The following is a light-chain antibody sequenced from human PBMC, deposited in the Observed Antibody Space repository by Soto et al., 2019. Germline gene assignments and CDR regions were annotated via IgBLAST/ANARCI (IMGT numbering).Light chain of an antibody. CDR3: QTWGTGPAV. J-gene: IGLJ7*01. CDR1: SGHSSYA. V-gene: IGLV4-69*01. CDR2: LNSDGSH. Sequence: QSVLTQSPSASASLGASAKLTCTLSSGHSSYAIAWHQQQPEKGPRYLMKLNSDGSHSKGDGIPDRFSGSSSGAGRYLTISSLQSEDEADYYCQTWGTGPAVFGGGTQLTVL.